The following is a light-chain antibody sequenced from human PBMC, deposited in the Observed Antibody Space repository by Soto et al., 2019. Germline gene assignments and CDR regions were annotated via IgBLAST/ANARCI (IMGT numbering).Light chain of an antibody. J-gene: IGKJ1*01. Sequence: IQWTQSPSSLSASVGDRVTITCRASQGISSYLAWYQQKPGKAPKLLIYAASTLQSGVPSRFSGSVSGTDGTITISSLKTEDGATYYCQQLNSYTWTFGQGTKVDIK. CDR1: QGISSY. V-gene: IGKV1-9*01. CDR3: QQLNSYTWT. CDR2: AAS.